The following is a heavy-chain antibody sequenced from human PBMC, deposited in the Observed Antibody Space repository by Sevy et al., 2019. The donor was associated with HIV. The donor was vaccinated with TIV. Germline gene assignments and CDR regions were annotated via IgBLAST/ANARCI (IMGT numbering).Heavy chain of an antibody. J-gene: IGHJ5*02. CDR2: INSDGSST. CDR3: AREVVLRYFDWWDPNWFDP. V-gene: IGHV3-74*01. D-gene: IGHD3-9*01. Sequence: GGSLRLSCAASGFTFSSYWMHWVRQAPGKGLVWVSRINSDGSSTSYADSVKGRFTISRDNAKNTLYLQRNSLRAEDTAVYYCAREVVLRYFDWWDPNWFDPWGQGTLVTVSS. CDR1: GFTFSSYW.